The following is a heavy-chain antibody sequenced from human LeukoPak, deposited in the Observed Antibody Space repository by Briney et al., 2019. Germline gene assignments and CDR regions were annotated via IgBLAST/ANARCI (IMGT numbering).Heavy chain of an antibody. CDR3: AKSPGWELLSDFDY. V-gene: IGHV3-23*01. J-gene: IGHJ4*02. CDR2: ISGSGGST. D-gene: IGHD1-26*01. CDR1: GFTFSNYA. Sequence: GGSLRLSCTASGFTFSNYAMSWVRQAPGKGLEWVSGISGSGGSTFYADSVKGRFTIFRDNSKNTLYLQMRSLRDEDTAVYYCAKSPGWELLSDFDYWGQGTLVTVSS.